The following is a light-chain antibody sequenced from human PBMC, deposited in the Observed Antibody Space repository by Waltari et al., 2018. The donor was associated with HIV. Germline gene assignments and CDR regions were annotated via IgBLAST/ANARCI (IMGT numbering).Light chain of an antibody. CDR3: QQRSDWPPA. V-gene: IGKV3-11*01. CDR1: QSVSSY. CDR2: DAS. J-gene: IGKJ4*01. Sequence: EIVLTQSPASLSLSPGERATLSCRASQSVSSYFAWYQHKPGQAPRLLIYDASKRATGIPVRFSGSGSGTDFTLTINSLEPEDFAVYYCQQRSDWPPAFGGGTKVEIK.